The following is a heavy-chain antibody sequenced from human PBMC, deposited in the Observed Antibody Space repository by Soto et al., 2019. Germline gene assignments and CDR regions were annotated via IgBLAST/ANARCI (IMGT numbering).Heavy chain of an antibody. D-gene: IGHD3-10*01. Sequence: ETLSLTCAVYGGSFSGYYWSWIRQPPGKGLEWIGEINHSGSTNYNPSLKSRVTISVDTSKNQFSLKLSSVTAADTAVYYCARALWFGEFFYWGQGTLVTVSS. J-gene: IGHJ4*02. CDR1: GGSFSGYY. CDR3: ARALWFGEFFY. V-gene: IGHV4-34*01. CDR2: INHSGST.